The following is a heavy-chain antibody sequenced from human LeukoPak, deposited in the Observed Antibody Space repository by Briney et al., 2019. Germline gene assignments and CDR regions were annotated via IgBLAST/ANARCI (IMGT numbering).Heavy chain of an antibody. V-gene: IGHV1-24*01. Sequence: ASVKVSCEVSGYTLTELSMHWVRQAPGKGLERMGGFDPEDGETIYAQKFQGRVTMTEDTSTDTAYMELSSLRSEDTAVYYCATETIRSGYSYFDYWGQGTLVTVSS. CDR3: ATETIRSGYSYFDY. J-gene: IGHJ4*02. CDR1: GYTLTELS. D-gene: IGHD3-22*01. CDR2: FDPEDGET.